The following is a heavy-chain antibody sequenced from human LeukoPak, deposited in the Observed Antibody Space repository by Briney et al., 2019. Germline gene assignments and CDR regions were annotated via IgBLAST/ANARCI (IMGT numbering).Heavy chain of an antibody. CDR2: ISWNSATI. Sequence: HPGRSLRLSCAASGFTFDDYAMHWVRHAPGKGLEWVSGISWNSATIDYADSVKGRFSISRDNSNNYLYLQMNSLRAEDTAFYYCAKAVSSGTGTYYFDYWGQGTLVTVSS. D-gene: IGHD6-19*01. J-gene: IGHJ4*02. CDR3: AKAVSSGTGTYYFDY. V-gene: IGHV3-9*01. CDR1: GFTFDDYA.